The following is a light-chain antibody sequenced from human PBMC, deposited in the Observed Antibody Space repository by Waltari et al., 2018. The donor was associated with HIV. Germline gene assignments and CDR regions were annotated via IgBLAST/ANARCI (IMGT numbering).Light chain of an antibody. J-gene: IGKJ1*01. CDR1: QSISTW. CDR2: SAS. V-gene: IGKV1-5*03. Sequence: DIQMTQSPSTLSASVGDRVTISCRASQSISTWMAWYQQKPGRAPSLLIYSASTLESGVPSRFSGSGSGTEFTLTISSLQPDDFATYYCQQYYSSSAFGQGTKVEIK. CDR3: QQYYSSSA.